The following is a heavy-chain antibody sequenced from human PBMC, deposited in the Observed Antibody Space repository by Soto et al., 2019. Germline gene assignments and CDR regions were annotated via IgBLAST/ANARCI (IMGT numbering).Heavy chain of an antibody. CDR2: ISAYNGNT. D-gene: IGHD3-22*01. CDR1: GYTFTSYG. Sequence: ASVKVSCKASGYTFTSYGISWVRQAPGQGLEWMGWISAYNGNTNYAQTLQGRVTMTTDTSTSTAYLELRSLRSDDTAVYYCARDRDAYYYDRVRDWFDYWGQGTLVTVS. CDR3: ARDRDAYYYDRVRDWFDY. J-gene: IGHJ4*02. V-gene: IGHV1-18*01.